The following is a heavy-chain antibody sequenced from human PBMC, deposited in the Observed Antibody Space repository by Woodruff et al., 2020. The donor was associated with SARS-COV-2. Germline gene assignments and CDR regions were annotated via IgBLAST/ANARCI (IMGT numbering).Heavy chain of an antibody. Sequence: NWVRQAPGKGLEWVSYISSSGSTIYYADSVKGRFTISRDNAKNSLYLQMNSLRAEDTAVYYCARDAVIAVAGTLLPYYYYFMDVWGKGTTVTV. D-gene: IGHD6-19*01. CDR3: ARDAVIAVAGTLLPYYYYFMDV. V-gene: IGHV3-48*03. J-gene: IGHJ6*03. CDR2: ISSSGSTI.